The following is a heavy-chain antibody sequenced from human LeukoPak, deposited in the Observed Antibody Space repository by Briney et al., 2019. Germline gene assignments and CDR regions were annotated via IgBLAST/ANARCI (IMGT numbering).Heavy chain of an antibody. CDR1: GYSFTDYW. V-gene: IGHV5-51*01. CDR2: IYPRDSDT. D-gene: IGHD5-24*01. J-gene: IGHJ4*02. Sequence: GESLKISCTGSGYSFTDYWIGWVRQMPGKGLEWMGIIYPRDSDTTYSPSFQGQITISADKSIRTAYLQWSSLQASDTAMYYCARGSVEMATIGDYWGQGTLVTVSS. CDR3: ARGSVEMATIGDY.